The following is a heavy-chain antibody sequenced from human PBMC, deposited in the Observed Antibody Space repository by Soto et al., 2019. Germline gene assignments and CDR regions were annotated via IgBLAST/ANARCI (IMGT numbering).Heavy chain of an antibody. V-gene: IGHV3-33*01. Sequence: QVQLAESGGGVVQPGRSLRLSCEASGFTFSSYGMHWVRQAPDKGLEWVTAIWHDGSNKYYTDSVKGRFTVSRDNSRNTLELQMERLRAEDTAVYYCARGNAGRFGFYYWGQGTLV. CDR2: IWHDGSNK. CDR3: ARGNAGRFGFYY. J-gene: IGHJ4*02. D-gene: IGHD3-10*01. CDR1: GFTFSSYG.